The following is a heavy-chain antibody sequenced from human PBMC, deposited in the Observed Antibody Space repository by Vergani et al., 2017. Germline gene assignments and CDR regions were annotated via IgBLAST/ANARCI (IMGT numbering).Heavy chain of an antibody. CDR1: GFTFSSYA. J-gene: IGHJ4*02. CDR2: ISYDGSNK. V-gene: IGHV3-30*01. CDR3: ARDSGYCSGGSCPPSFDY. D-gene: IGHD2-15*01. Sequence: QVQLVESGGGVVQPGRSLRLSCAASGFTFSSYAMHWVRQAPGKGLEWVAVISYDGSNKYYADSVKGRFTISRDNSKNTLYLQMNSLRAEDTAVYYCARDSGYCSGGSCPPSFDYWGQGTLVTVSS.